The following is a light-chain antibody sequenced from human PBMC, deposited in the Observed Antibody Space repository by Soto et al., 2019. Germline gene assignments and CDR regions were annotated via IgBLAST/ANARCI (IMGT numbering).Light chain of an antibody. V-gene: IGLV2-8*01. Sequence: QSALAQPPSASGSPGQSVTISCTGTSSDVGGYNYVSWYQQHPGKAPKLIIYDVNRRPSGVPDRFSASKSGNTASLTVSGLQAEYEADYYCTAYGGASNLLFGGGTKLTVL. CDR1: SSDVGGYNY. J-gene: IGLJ2*01. CDR3: TAYGGASNLL. CDR2: DVN.